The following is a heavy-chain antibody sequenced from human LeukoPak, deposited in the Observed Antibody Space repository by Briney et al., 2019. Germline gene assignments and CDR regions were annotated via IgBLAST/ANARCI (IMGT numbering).Heavy chain of an antibody. V-gene: IGHV3-23*01. J-gene: IGHJ4*02. CDR1: GFTFSSYA. D-gene: IGHD1-26*01. Sequence: PGGSLRLSCAASGFTFSSYAMSWVRQAPGKGLEWVSAISGSGGSTYYADSVKGRFTISRDNAKNSLYLQMNSLRAEDTAVYYCARDKVGATPLDYWGQGTLVTVSP. CDR3: ARDKVGATPLDY. CDR2: ISGSGGST.